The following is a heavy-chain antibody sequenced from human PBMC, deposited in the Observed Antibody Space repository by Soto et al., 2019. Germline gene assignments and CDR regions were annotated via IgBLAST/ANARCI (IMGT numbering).Heavy chain of an antibody. CDR2: ISVSGGT. V-gene: IGHV3-23*01. D-gene: IGHD3-10*01. CDR1: GFTFTNYA. J-gene: IGHJ4*02. CDR3: ATRGVAAQHYFEY. Sequence: GGSLRLSCAGSGFTFTNYAMSWVRQAPGKGLEWVSVISVSGGTFYADSVKGRFTVSRDNSKNTLYLQMSDLRAEDTAFYYCATRGVAAQHYFEYWGQGALVTVSS.